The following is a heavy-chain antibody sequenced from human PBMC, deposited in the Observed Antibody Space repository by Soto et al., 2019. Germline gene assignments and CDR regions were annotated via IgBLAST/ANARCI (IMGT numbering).Heavy chain of an antibody. V-gene: IGHV3-74*01. D-gene: IGHD7-27*01. CDR1: GFPFSGHW. J-gene: IGHJ4*02. Sequence: GGSLRLSCVASGFPFSGHWMHWVRQGPGKGLAWVSRINGDGTSTAYADSVKGRFTISRDNAEETLSLQMNSLRAEDTGVYYCASLGLTGRYNFHSWGQGTLVTVSS. CDR3: ASLGLTGRYNFHS. CDR2: INGDGTST.